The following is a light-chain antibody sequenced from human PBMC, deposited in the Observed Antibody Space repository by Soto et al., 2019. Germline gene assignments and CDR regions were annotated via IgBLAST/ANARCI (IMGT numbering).Light chain of an antibody. J-gene: IGKJ4*01. V-gene: IGKV4-1*01. CDR3: QQYYSTPPS. Sequence: DIVMTQSPYSLAVALVERATINCKSSQSVLYSSNNKNYLAWYQQKPGQPPKLLIYWASTRESGVPDRFSGSGSGTDFTLTISSLQAEDVAVYYCQQYYSTPPSFGGGTKVDI. CDR2: WAS. CDR1: QSVLYSSNNKNY.